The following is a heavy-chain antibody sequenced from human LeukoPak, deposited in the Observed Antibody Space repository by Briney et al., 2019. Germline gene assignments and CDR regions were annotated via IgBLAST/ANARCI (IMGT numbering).Heavy chain of an antibody. Sequence: LSLTCTVSGYSLSSGYYWGWIRQPPGKGLEWVAVISYDGRQKYYGDSVKGRFTISRDNSKNTLYLQMNSLRAEDTAVYYCARTGSSGYYYVSFFDYWGQGTLVTVSS. V-gene: IGHV3-30-3*01. CDR2: ISYDGRQK. D-gene: IGHD3-22*01. CDR1: GYSLSSGY. CDR3: ARTGSSGYYYVSFFDY. J-gene: IGHJ4*02.